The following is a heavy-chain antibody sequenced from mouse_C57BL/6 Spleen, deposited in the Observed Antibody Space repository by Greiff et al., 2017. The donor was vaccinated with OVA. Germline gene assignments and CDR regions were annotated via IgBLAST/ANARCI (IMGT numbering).Heavy chain of an antibody. Sequence: VQLQQPGAELVKPGASVKLSCKASGYTFTSYWMQWVKQRPGQGLEWIGEIDPSDSYTNYNQKFKGKATLTVDKSSSTAYMQLSSLTSEDSAVYYCARGNYCTRYYAMDYWGQGTSVTVSS. CDR2: IDPSDSYT. D-gene: IGHD1-1*01. CDR1: GYTFTSYW. CDR3: ARGNYCTRYYAMDY. V-gene: IGHV1-50*01. J-gene: IGHJ4*01.